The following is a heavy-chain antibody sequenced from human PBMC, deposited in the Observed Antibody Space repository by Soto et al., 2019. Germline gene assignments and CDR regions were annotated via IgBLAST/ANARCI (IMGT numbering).Heavy chain of an antibody. CDR3: ARAGGVAAVAVDY. J-gene: IGHJ4*02. V-gene: IGHV4-30-2*01. Sequence: QLQLQESGSGLVKPSQTLSLTCAVSGGSISSGGYSWSWIRQPPGKGLEWIGYIYHSGSTYYNPSLKSRDTISVDRSKNQFSRKLSSVTAADTAVYYCARAGGVAAVAVDYWGQGTLVTVSS. CDR1: GGSISSGGYS. CDR2: IYHSGST. D-gene: IGHD6-19*01.